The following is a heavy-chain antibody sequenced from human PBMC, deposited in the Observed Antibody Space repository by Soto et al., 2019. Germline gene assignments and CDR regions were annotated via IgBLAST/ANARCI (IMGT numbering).Heavy chain of an antibody. D-gene: IGHD1-26*01. Sequence: QVQLLQSGAEVKKPGSSMNVSCKTLGGTFSSHAVNWLRQAPGHGFEWIGGIIPLFGATNFAQKFQGRVTITADKSTSTVYMALSSLRLEDTALYYCARVAQVGSGWFDPWGQGTLVTVSS. CDR1: GGTFSSHA. V-gene: IGHV1-69*06. CDR2: IIPLFGAT. J-gene: IGHJ5*02. CDR3: ARVAQVGSGWFDP.